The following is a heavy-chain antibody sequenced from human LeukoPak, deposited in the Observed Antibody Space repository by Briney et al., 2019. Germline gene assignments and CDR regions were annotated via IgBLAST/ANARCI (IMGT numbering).Heavy chain of an antibody. D-gene: IGHD5-18*01. CDR2: ISGSGGIT. V-gene: IGHV3-23*01. J-gene: IGHJ4*02. CDR3: AKDLHSDSRPIDY. CDR1: EFTFSSYA. Sequence: GGSLRLSCAAPEFTFSSYAMSWVRQAPGKGLEWVSTISGSGGITNYAHSVKGRFTISRDNSKNTLYLQMNSLRAEDTAIYYCAKDLHSDSRPIDYWGQGTLVTVSS.